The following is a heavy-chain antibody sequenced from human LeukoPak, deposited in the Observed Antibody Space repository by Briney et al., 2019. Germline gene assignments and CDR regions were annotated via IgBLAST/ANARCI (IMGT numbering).Heavy chain of an antibody. CDR3: ARERYYDFWSGYDGLYNWFDP. V-gene: IGHV3-7*03. J-gene: IGHJ5*02. D-gene: IGHD3-3*01. Sequence: PGGSLRLSFVASGFTFGKYWMSWVRQAPGKGLEWVANIKLDGSEKNYVDSVKGRFTISRDNTKNSLYLQMNSLRAEDTAVYYCARERYYDFWSGYDGLYNWFDPWGQGTLVTVSS. CDR1: GFTFGKYW. CDR2: IKLDGSEK.